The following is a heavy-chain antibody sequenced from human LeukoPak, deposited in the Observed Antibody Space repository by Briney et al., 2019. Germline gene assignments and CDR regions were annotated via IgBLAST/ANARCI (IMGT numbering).Heavy chain of an antibody. CDR3: ARGSGYCTNGVCPARGYFDY. D-gene: IGHD2-8*01. CDR2: MNPNSGNT. V-gene: IGHV1-8*03. CDR1: GYTFTSYD. Sequence: GASVKVSCKASGYTFTSYDINWVRQAPGQGLEWMGWMNPNSGNTGYAQKFQGRVTITRNTSISTAYMGLSSLRSEDTAVYYCARGSGYCTNGVCPARGYFDYWGQGTLVTVSS. J-gene: IGHJ4*02.